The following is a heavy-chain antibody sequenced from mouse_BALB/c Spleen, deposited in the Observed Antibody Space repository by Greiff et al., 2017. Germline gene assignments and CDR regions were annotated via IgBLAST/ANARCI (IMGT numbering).Heavy chain of an antibody. Sequence: EVQLQQSGAELVKPGASVKLSCKASGYTFTSYDINWVRQRPEQGLEWIGYIDPYNGGTSYNQKFKGKATLTVDKSSSTAYMHLNSLTSEDSAVYYCARPRGAYWGQGTLVTVSA. CDR2: IDPYNGGT. CDR1: GYTFTSYD. J-gene: IGHJ3*01. V-gene: IGHV1S135*01. CDR3: ARPRGAY.